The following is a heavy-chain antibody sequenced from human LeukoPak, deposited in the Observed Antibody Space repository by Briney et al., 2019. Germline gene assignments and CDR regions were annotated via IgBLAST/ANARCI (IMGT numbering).Heavy chain of an antibody. CDR3: ARETPVPGYSYGYNWFDP. J-gene: IGHJ5*02. D-gene: IGHD5-18*01. Sequence: SETLSLTCAVSGGSISSGGYSWSWIRQPPGKGLEWIGYIYYSGSTNYNPSLKSRVTISVDTSKNQFSLKLSSVTAADTAVYYCARETPVPGYSYGYNWFDPWGQGTLVTVSS. CDR2: IYYSGST. CDR1: GGSISSGGYS. V-gene: IGHV4-61*08.